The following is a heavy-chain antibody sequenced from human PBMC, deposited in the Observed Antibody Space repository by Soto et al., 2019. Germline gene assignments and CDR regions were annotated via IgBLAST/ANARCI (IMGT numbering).Heavy chain of an antibody. D-gene: IGHD6-19*01. J-gene: IGHJ3*01. CDR3: AKRKTSDSGRKIDAVDS. Sequence: EVQLLESGGGLAQPGGSLRLACAASGFPFSSHATNWVRQVPGRGLDWVSAINGRNAGTYYTDSVKGRFTISRDQTNDTVFLQMNSLRVEDSAIYYWAKRKTSDSGRKIDAVDSWGQGTLVIVSP. V-gene: IGHV3-23*01. CDR2: INGRNAGT. CDR1: GFPFSSHA.